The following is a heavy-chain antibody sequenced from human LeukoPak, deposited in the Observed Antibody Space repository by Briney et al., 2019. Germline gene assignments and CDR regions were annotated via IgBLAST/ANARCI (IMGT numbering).Heavy chain of an antibody. CDR1: GFTFSSYS. CDR2: ISSSSTI. J-gene: IGHJ4*02. CDR3: ASLVGATKDY. D-gene: IGHD1-26*01. V-gene: IGHV3-48*01. Sequence: PGGSLGLSCAASGFTFSSYSMNWVRQAPGKGLEWVSYISSSSTIYYADSVKGRFTISRDNAKNSLYLQMNSLRAEDTAVYYCASLVGATKDYWGQGTLVTVSS.